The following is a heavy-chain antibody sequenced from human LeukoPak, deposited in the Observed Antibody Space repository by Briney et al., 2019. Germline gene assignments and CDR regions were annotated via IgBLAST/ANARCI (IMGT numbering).Heavy chain of an antibody. J-gene: IGHJ3*02. CDR3: ARDCSGGSCYGAFDI. CDR2: IYDSGST. D-gene: IGHD2-15*01. V-gene: IGHV4-30-4*01. Sequence: SETLSLTCTVSGGSISSGAYYWSWIRQPPGKGLEWIGYIYDSGSTYYNPSLKSRITISVDTSENRFSLRLSSVTATDTAVYYCARDCSGGSCYGAFDIWGQGTMVTVSS. CDR1: GGSISSGAYY.